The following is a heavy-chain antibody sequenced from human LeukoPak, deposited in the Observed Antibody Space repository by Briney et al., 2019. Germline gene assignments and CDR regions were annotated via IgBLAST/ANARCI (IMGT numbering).Heavy chain of an antibody. Sequence: PSETLSLTCTVSGYSISSGYYWGWIRQPPGKGPEWIGSIYHSGSTYYNPSLQSRVTISIDRSKNQFSLKLTSVTAADTAVYYCARDSYYDNSGEGAFDIWGQGTMVTVSA. CDR2: IYHSGST. J-gene: IGHJ3*02. D-gene: IGHD3-22*01. V-gene: IGHV4-38-2*02. CDR3: ARDSYYDNSGEGAFDI. CDR1: GYSISSGYY.